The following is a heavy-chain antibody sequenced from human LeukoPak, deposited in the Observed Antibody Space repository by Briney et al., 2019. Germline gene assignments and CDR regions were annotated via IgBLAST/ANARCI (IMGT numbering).Heavy chain of an antibody. CDR3: ARASTTIFGVINNPFDY. J-gene: IGHJ4*02. CDR1: GFIFDDND. Sequence: GGSLRLSCAASGFIFDDNDMSWVRQAPGKGLEWVSGINWNGGSTAYADSVKGRFTISRDNAKNSLYLQMNSLRAEDTALYYCARASTTIFGVINNPFDYWGQGTLVTVSS. CDR2: INWNGGST. D-gene: IGHD3-3*01. V-gene: IGHV3-20*04.